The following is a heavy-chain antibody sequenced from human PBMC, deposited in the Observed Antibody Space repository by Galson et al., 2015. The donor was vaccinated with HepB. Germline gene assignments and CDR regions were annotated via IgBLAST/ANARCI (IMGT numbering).Heavy chain of an antibody. CDR2: IIPIFGTA. J-gene: IGHJ6*03. CDR3: ARVDSVDTAMVKHYYYYMDV. CDR1: GGTFSSYA. Sequence: SVKVSCKASGGTFSSYAISWVRQAPGQGLEWMGGIIPIFGTANYAQKFQGRVTITADESTSTAYMELSSLRSEDTAVYYCARVDSVDTAMVKHYYYYMDVWGKGTTVTVSS. V-gene: IGHV1-69*13. D-gene: IGHD5-18*01.